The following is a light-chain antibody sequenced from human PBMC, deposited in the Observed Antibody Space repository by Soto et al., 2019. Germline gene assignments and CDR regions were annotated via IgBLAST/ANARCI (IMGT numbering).Light chain of an antibody. V-gene: IGKV1-13*02. Sequence: AIQLTQSPSSLSASVGDTVTITCRASQGITNCLAWYQQTPGKPPKVLIYDASTLESGVPSRFSGSGSGTDFTLTISSLQSDDFGSYYCQQFIAYPHPFGPGTKLEIK. CDR1: QGITNC. CDR3: QQFIAYPHP. J-gene: IGKJ2*01. CDR2: DAS.